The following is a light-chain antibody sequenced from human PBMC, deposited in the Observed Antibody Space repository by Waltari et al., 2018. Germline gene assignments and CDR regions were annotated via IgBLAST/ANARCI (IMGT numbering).Light chain of an antibody. CDR3: CSYAGSSTLVV. CDR1: SSDVDIYNL. V-gene: IGLV2-23*01. J-gene: IGLJ2*01. CDR2: EGS. Sequence: QSALTQPASVSGSPGQSITISCTGTSSDVDIYNLVPWSQQHPGKAHKLVIYEGSKRPSGVSNRFSGSKSGNTASLTISGLQAEDEADYFCCSYAGSSTLVVFGGGTTLTVL.